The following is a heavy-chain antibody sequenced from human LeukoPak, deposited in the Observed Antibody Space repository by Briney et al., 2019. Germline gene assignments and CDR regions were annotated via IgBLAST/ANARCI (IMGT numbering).Heavy chain of an antibody. V-gene: IGHV1-18*01. Sequence: ASVKVSCKASGYTFTSYGVSWVRQAPGQGLEWMGWISAYNGNTNYAQKLQGRVTMTTDTSTSTAYLELRSQRSDDTDVYYRAREGGRDDYGDYKPPGWGYFDLWRRGTLLTVSS. CDR3: AREGGRDDYGDYKPPGWGYFDL. J-gene: IGHJ2*01. D-gene: IGHD4-17*01. CDR1: GYTFTSYG. CDR2: ISAYNGNT.